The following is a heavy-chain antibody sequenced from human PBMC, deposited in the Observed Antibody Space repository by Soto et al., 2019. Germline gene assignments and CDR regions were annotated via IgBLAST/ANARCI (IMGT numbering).Heavy chain of an antibody. V-gene: IGHV1-18*01. Sequence: ASVKVSCKASGYTFNSYGISWVRQAPGQGLEWMGWISAYNGNKKCAQKLQGRVTMTTDTSTSTAYMELRSLRSDDTAVYYCARDSPPVDYWGQGTLVTVSS. CDR1: GYTFNSYG. CDR3: ARDSPPVDY. J-gene: IGHJ4*02. CDR2: ISAYNGNK.